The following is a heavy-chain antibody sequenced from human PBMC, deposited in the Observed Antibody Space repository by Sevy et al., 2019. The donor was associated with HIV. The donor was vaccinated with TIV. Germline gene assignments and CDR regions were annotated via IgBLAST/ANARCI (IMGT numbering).Heavy chain of an antibody. CDR2: ISSKDYGGAT. Sequence: GGSLRLSCTGSGFTFGDYAMSWFRQAPGMGLEWVGFISSKDYGGATEYAAPVKGRFTISRDDSKSIADLQMNSLKTEDTAGYYCTRRYYYDSSGYSDYLGQGTPVTGSS. D-gene: IGHD3-22*01. CDR1: GFTFGDYA. J-gene: IGHJ4*01. CDR3: TRRYYYDSSGYSDY. V-gene: IGHV3-49*03.